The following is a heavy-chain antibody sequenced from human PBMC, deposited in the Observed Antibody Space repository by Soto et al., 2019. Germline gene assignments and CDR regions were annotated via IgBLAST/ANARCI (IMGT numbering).Heavy chain of an antibody. CDR1: GFTFGASA. Sequence: EVQLVESGGGLVQPGGSLKLSCAASGFTFGASALQWVRQASGKGLEWLGRIGSKGETYATAYAASVKGRFTISRDDSKNTAYLRMNGLESEDTAVYHGSRVYSGGFFRGGRGTLGTVSS. D-gene: IGHD2-21*01. V-gene: IGHV3-73*02. J-gene: IGHJ4*02. CDR2: IGSKGETYAT. CDR3: SRVYSGGFFR.